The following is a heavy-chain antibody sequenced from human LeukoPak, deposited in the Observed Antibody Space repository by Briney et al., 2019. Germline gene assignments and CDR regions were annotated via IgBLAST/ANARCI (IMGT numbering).Heavy chain of an antibody. CDR1: GFTFSSYW. Sequence: GGSLRLSCAASGFTFSSYWMHWVRQAPGKGLVWVSCLNSDGSSTRYADSVRGRFTISRDNAKNTLYLQMNSLRAEDTAVYYCARLVVYAGADYWGQGTLVTVSS. CDR3: ARLVVYAGADY. V-gene: IGHV3-74*01. J-gene: IGHJ4*02. CDR2: LNSDGSST. D-gene: IGHD2-8*02.